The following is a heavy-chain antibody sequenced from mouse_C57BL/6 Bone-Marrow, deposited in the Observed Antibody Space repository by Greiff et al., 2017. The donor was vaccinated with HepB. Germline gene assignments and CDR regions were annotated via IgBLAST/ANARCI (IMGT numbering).Heavy chain of an antibody. CDR3: ARHLTTAFDAMDY. CDR1: GFTFSDYY. J-gene: IGHJ4*01. CDR2: ISNGGGST. V-gene: IGHV5-12*01. D-gene: IGHD1-2*01. Sequence: EVQLVESGGGLVQPGGSLKLSCAASGFTFSDYYMYWVRQTPEKGLEWVAYISNGGGSTYYPDTVKGRFTISRANAKHTLYLQMSRLKSEDTAMYYWARHLTTAFDAMDYGGQGTSVTVAS.